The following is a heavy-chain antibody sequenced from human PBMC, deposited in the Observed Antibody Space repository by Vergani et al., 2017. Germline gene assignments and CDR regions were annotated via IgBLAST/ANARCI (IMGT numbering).Heavy chain of an antibody. D-gene: IGHD6-13*01. CDR1: GFTFSSYW. CDR2: ISGSGGST. J-gene: IGHJ4*02. CDR3: ARGIAAAGLNYFDY. Sequence: EVQLVESGGGLVQPGGSLRLSCAASGFTFSSYWMHWVRQAPGKGLEWVSAISGSGGSTYYADSVKGRFTISRDNSKNTLYLQMNSLRAEDTAVYYCARGIAAAGLNYFDYWGQGTLVTVSS. V-gene: IGHV3-23*04.